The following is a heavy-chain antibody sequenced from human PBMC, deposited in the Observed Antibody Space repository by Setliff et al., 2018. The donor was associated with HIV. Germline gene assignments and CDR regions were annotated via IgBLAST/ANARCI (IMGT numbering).Heavy chain of an antibody. CDR3: ARISVYTGIDY. V-gene: IGHV4-39*01. CDR1: GGSISSSSYY. CDR2: IYYSGST. Sequence: SETLSLTCTVVGGSISSSSYYWGWIRQPPGKGLEWIGSIYYSGSTYYNPSLKSRVTISVDTSKNQFALKLSSVTAAETAVYYCARISVYTGIDYWGRGTLVTVSS. D-gene: IGHD1-26*01. J-gene: IGHJ4*02.